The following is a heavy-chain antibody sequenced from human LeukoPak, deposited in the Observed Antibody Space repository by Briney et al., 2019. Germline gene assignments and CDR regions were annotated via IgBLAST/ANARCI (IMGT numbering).Heavy chain of an antibody. J-gene: IGHJ4*02. CDR2: INGNGDSS. Sequence: GGSLRLSCAASGFPFSNYATGWVRQAPGKGLEWVSGINGNGDSSYYADSVKGRFTISRDNSKSALYLQLNSLRAEDTAVYYCAKSDAYDSSGFSPLFDYWGQGALVTVSS. D-gene: IGHD3-22*01. V-gene: IGHV3-23*01. CDR3: AKSDAYDSSGFSPLFDY. CDR1: GFPFSNYA.